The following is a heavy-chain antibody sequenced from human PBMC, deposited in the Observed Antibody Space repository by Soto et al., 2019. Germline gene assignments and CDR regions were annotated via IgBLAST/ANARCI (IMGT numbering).Heavy chain of an antibody. J-gene: IGHJ4*02. CDR2: INPSGGST. CDR3: ATSPHLGELSLHY. CDR1: GYTFTSYY. V-gene: IGHV1-46*03. Sequence: QVQLVQSGAEVKKPGASVKVSCKASGYTFTSYYMHWVRQAPGQGLEWMGIINPSGGSTSYAQKFQGRVTMTRDTSTSTVYMELSSLRSEDTAVYYRATSPHLGELSLHYWGQGTLVTVSS. D-gene: IGHD3-16*02.